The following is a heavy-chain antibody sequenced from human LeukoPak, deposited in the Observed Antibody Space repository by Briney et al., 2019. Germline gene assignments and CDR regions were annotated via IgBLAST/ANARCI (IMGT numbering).Heavy chain of an antibody. V-gene: IGHV4-34*01. Sequence: MTSETLSLTCAVYGGSFSGYYWSWIRQPPGKGLEWIGEINHSGSTNYNPSLKSRVTISVDTSKNQFSLKLSSVTAADTAVYYCARDRAGSSWPTSPWGQGTLVTVSS. CDR3: ARDRAGSSWPTSP. J-gene: IGHJ5*02. D-gene: IGHD6-13*01. CDR2: INHSGST. CDR1: GGSFSGYY.